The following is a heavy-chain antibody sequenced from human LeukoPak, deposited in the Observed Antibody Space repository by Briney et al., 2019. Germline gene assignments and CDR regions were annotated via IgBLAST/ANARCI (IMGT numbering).Heavy chain of an antibody. Sequence: GGSLRLSCAASGFTFSSYAMSWVRQAPGKGLEWVSAISGSGGSTYYADSVKGRVTISRDNSKNTLYLQMNSLRAEDTAVYYCAKVQPFYYYDSSGYYYFDYWGQGTLVTVSS. D-gene: IGHD3-22*01. CDR3: AKVQPFYYYDSSGYYYFDY. CDR2: ISGSGGST. V-gene: IGHV3-23*01. CDR1: GFTFSSYA. J-gene: IGHJ4*02.